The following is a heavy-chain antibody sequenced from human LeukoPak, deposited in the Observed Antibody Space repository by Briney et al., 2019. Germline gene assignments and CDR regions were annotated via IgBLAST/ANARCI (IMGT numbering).Heavy chain of an antibody. J-gene: IGHJ4*02. CDR3: AKYAGLYYSDY. CDR2: SSGSGGST. CDR1: GFTFSNYA. D-gene: IGHD2-2*01. V-gene: IGHV3-23*01. Sequence: GGSLRLSCAASGFTFSNYAMSWVRQAPGKGLEWVSASSGSGGSTHYADSVKGRFTISRDNSKNTLYLQMNSLRAGDTAVYYCAKYAGLYYSDYWRQGTLVTVSS.